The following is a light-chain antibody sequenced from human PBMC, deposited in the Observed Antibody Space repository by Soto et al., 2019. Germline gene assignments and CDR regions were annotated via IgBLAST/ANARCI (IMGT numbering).Light chain of an antibody. CDR3: QQYNEWPLT. Sequence: VMTQSPAILSVSPGERATLSWRASLRISNNLAWYQQKPGQAPMLLIYSASTRDTAIPARFSGSASGTEFTLTISSLQSEDFAVYYCQQYNEWPLTFGGGTKVETK. J-gene: IGKJ4*01. V-gene: IGKV3-15*01. CDR2: SAS. CDR1: LRISNN.